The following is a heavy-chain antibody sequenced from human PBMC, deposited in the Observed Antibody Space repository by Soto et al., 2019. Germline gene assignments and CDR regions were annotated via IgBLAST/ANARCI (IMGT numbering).Heavy chain of an antibody. CDR1: GGSVSSGSYY. V-gene: IGHV4-61*01. CDR2: IYYSGST. Sequence: SETLSLTCTVSGGSVSSGSYYWSWIRQPPGKGLEWIGYIYYSGSTNYNPSLKSRVTISVDTSKNQFSLKLSSVTAADPAVYYGANYPTTVTCGYWGQGIQITFGS. CDR3: ANYPTTVTCGY. D-gene: IGHD4-17*01. J-gene: IGHJ4*02.